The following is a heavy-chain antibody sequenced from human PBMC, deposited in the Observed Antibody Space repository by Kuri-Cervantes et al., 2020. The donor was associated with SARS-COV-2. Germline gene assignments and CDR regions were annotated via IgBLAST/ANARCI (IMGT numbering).Heavy chain of an antibody. D-gene: IGHD4-23*01. CDR3: ARALTGGTSFDF. CDR2: IDWRSSVI. CDR1: GFTFDDFV. V-gene: IGHV3-9*01. Sequence: SLKISCVTSGFTFDDFVMHWVRQAPGGGLEWVSGIDWRSSVIGYADSVKGRFTISRDNAKNSLYLQMGSLRAEDTAIYYCARALTGGTSFDFWGQGTLVTVSS. J-gene: IGHJ4*02.